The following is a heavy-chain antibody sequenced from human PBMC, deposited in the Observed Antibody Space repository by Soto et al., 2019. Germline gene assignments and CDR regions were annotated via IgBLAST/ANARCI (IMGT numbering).Heavy chain of an antibody. Sequence: EVQLLESGGHLIQPGESLRLSCAASGFSFSGYTMNWVRQAQGKGLEWISGINGGGGTTYYADSVKGRFTISIDDSKNILYLQMNSPRAEDTAIYYCAKDRHPDGIWTFDYWGRGTLVTVSS. J-gene: IGHJ4*02. CDR3: AKDRHPDGIWTFDY. V-gene: IGHV3-23*01. D-gene: IGHD3-9*01. CDR2: INGGGGTT. CDR1: GFSFSGYT.